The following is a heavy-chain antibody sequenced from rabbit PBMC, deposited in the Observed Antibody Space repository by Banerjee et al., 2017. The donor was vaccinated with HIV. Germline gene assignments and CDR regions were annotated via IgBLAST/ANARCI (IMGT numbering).Heavy chain of an antibody. CDR1: GFSFSSSYY. D-gene: IGHD6-1*01. CDR2: IYAGSSGDT. Sequence: QSLEESGGDLVKPGASLTLTCTASGFSFSSSYYMCWVRQAPGKGLEWIACIYAGSSGDTYYASWAKGRFTISKTSSTTVTLQMTSLTAADTATYFCARSGYANGYSTPYFTLWGQGTLVTVS. J-gene: IGHJ4*01. V-gene: IGHV1S40*01. CDR3: ARSGYANGYSTPYFTL.